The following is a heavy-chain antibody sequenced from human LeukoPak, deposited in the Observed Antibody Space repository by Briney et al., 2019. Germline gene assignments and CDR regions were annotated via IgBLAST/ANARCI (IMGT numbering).Heavy chain of an antibody. Sequence: GGSLRLSCAASGFTFSSYWMSWVRQAPGKGLEWVANIKQDGSDKYYVDSVKGRFTISRDNARNSLYLQMNSLRAEYKAVNYCPRVGSSWNGGGYWGQGTLVTVSS. CDR2: IKQDGSDK. CDR1: GFTFSSYW. J-gene: IGHJ4*02. CDR3: PRVGSSWNGGGY. D-gene: IGHD6-13*01. V-gene: IGHV3-7*01.